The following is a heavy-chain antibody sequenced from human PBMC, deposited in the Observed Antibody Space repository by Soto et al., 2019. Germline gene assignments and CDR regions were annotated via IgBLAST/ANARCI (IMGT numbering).Heavy chain of an antibody. CDR1: GFTFSSYA. V-gene: IGHV3-23*01. J-gene: IGHJ4*02. CDR2: IFGSGGST. D-gene: IGHD2-2*01. CDR3: ARPNLYCSSTSCYDY. Sequence: EVQLLGSGGGLVQPGGSLRLSCAASGFTFSSYAMSWVRQGPGKGLEWVSAIFGSGGSTYYADSVKGRFTISRDNSKNTLYLHMNSLRAEDTAVYYCARPNLYCSSTSCYDYWGQGTLVSVSS.